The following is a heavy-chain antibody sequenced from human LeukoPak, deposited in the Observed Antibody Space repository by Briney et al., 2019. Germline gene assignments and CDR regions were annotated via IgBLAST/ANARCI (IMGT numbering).Heavy chain of an antibody. CDR1: GYTFTSYA. CDR3: ARLDILTGYYIDY. D-gene: IGHD3-9*01. V-gene: IGHV1-3*01. J-gene: IGHJ4*02. CDR2: VNAGNGNT. Sequence: GASVKVSCKASGYTFTSYAMHWVRQAPGQRLEWMGWVNAGNGNTKYSQKFQGRVTTTRDTSASTAYMELSSLRSEDTAVYYCARLDILTGYYIDYWGQGTLVTVSS.